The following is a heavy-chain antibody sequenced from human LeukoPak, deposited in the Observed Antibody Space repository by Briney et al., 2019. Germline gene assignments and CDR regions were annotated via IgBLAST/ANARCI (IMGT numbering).Heavy chain of an antibody. CDR2: TYYRSKWFD. D-gene: IGHD5-24*01. CDR3: ARDGSPINTMLDS. J-gene: IGHJ4*02. CDR1: GDSFFSNTAA. Sequence: SQTLSLTCDISGDSFFSNTAAWNWIRQSPSRGLEWLGRTYYRSKWFDEYPPSVKSRVNIKADTSKNQFSLQLNSVTPEDTAIYYCARDGSPINTMLDSWGQGILVTVSS. V-gene: IGHV6-1*01.